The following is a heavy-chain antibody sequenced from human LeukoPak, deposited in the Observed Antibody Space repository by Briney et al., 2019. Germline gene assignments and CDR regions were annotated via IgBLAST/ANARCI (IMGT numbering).Heavy chain of an antibody. V-gene: IGHV1-18*01. CDR3: ARDGPLNYDFWSGQIYYFDY. CDR1: GYTFTSYI. D-gene: IGHD3-3*01. J-gene: IGHJ4*02. CDR2: INAYNGNT. Sequence: GASVKVSCKASGYTFTSYIISWVRQAPGQGLEWMGWINAYNGNTDYAQRVQGRVTMTTDTSTSTAYMELRSLRSDDTAVYYCARDGPLNYDFWSGQIYYFDYWGQGTLVTVSS.